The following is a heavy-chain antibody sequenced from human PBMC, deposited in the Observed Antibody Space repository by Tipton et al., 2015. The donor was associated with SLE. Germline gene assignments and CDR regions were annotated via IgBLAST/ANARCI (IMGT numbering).Heavy chain of an antibody. D-gene: IGHD3-10*01. Sequence: TLSLTCTVSGYSFSSGFYWGWSRQPPGKGLEWIGTFYDGGSTHYNPSLQSRVTISVDTSKNQCSLKLSSVTAADTAVYYYASPASNYGSGSYGFDYWGQGTLVTVSS. J-gene: IGHJ4*02. CDR3: ASPASNYGSGSYGFDY. CDR2: FYDGGST. CDR1: GYSFSSGFY. V-gene: IGHV4-38-2*02.